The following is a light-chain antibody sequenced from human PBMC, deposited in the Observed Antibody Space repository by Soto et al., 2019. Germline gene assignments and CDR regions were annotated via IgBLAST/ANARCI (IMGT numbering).Light chain of an antibody. Sequence: QSALTQPASVSGSPGQSITISCTGTSSDVGGYNYVSWYQQHPGKAPKLMIYEVSNRPSGVSNRFSGSKSGNTASLTISGLQAEDEADYYFSSYTSSRVFGGGTKLTVL. CDR1: SSDVGGYNY. V-gene: IGLV2-14*01. CDR3: SSYTSSRV. CDR2: EVS. J-gene: IGLJ3*02.